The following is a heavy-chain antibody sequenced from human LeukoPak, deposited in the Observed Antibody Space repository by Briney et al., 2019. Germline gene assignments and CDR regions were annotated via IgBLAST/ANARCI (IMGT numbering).Heavy chain of an antibody. CDR1: GFTFSSYW. CDR2: INSDGSST. D-gene: IGHD5-18*01. V-gene: IGHV3-74*01. CDR3: AREVKDGYGYYFDY. Sequence: GGSLRLSCAASGFTFSSYWMHWVRQAPGKGLVWVSRINSDGSSTSYADSVKGRFTISRDNAKNTLYLQMNSLRAEDTAVYYCAREVKDGYGYYFDYWGQGTLVTVSS. J-gene: IGHJ4*02.